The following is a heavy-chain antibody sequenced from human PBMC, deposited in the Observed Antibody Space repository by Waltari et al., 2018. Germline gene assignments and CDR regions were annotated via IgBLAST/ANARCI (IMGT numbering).Heavy chain of an antibody. J-gene: IGHJ4*02. CDR2: IYHSGST. D-gene: IGHD1-26*01. Sequence: QVQLQESGPGLVKPSETLSLTCAVSGYSISSGYYWGWIRQPPGKGLEWIGSIYHSGSTYYNPSLKSRVTISVDTSKNQFSLKLSSVTAADTAVYYCARSSPYSGSYQGYYFDYWGQGTLVTVSS. CDR1: GYSISSGYY. CDR3: ARSSPYSGSYQGYYFDY. V-gene: IGHV4-38-2*01.